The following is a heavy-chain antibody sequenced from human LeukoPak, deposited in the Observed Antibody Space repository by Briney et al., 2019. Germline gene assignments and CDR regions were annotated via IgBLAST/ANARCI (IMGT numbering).Heavy chain of an antibody. CDR2: ISSNGGST. J-gene: IGHJ4*02. CDR3: ARLFAAVGATFLDY. Sequence: GGSLRLSCAASGFTFSSYAMHWVHQAPGKGLEYVSAISSNGGSTYYANSVKGRFTISRDNSKNTLYLQMGSLRAEDMAVYYCARLFAAVGATFLDYWGQGTLVTVSS. V-gene: IGHV3-64*01. D-gene: IGHD1-26*01. CDR1: GFTFSSYA.